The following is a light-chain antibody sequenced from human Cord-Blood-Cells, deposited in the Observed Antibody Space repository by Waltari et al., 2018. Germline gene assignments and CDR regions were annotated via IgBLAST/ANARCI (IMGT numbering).Light chain of an antibody. Sequence: DIQITQSPSSLSASVGERVTITCRASQSISSYLNWYQQKPGKAPKLLIYAASSLQSGVPSRFSGSGSGTDFTLTISSLQPEDFATYYCQQSYSTPWTFGQGTKVEIK. V-gene: IGKV1-39*01. CDR2: AAS. CDR3: QQSYSTPWT. J-gene: IGKJ1*01. CDR1: QSISSY.